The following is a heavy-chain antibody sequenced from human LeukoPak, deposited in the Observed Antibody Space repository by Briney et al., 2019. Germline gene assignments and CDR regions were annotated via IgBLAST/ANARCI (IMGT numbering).Heavy chain of an antibody. CDR2: IYHSGST. V-gene: IGHV4-38-2*02. D-gene: IGHD5-18*01. Sequence: PSETLSLTCTVSGYSISSGYYWGWIRQPPGKGLEWIGSIYHSGSTYYNPSLKSRVTISLDTSKNQFSLKLSSVTAADTAVYYCARDSGYSYGFDYWGQGTLVTVSS. CDR1: GYSISSGYY. CDR3: ARDSGYSYGFDY. J-gene: IGHJ4*02.